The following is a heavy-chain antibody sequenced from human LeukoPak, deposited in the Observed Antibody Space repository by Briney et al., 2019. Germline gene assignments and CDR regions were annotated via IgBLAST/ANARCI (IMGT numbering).Heavy chain of an antibody. Sequence: GGSLRLSCAASEFTVSSNYMNWVRQAPGKGLEWVSVIYSGGSTYYTDSVKGRFTISRDNSKNTLYPQMNSLRAEDTAVYYCARDVFDYVWGAGSFDIWGQGTMVTVSS. CDR1: EFTVSSNY. J-gene: IGHJ3*02. CDR2: IYSGGST. V-gene: IGHV3-66*01. D-gene: IGHD3-16*01. CDR3: ARDVFDYVWGAGSFDI.